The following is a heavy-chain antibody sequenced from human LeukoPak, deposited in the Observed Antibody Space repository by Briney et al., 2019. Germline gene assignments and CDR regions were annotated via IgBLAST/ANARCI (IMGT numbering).Heavy chain of an antibody. Sequence: GGSLRLSCAASGFTFSSYWMSWVRKAPGKGLEWVANIKQDGSEKYYVDSVKGRFTISRDNAKNSLYLQMNSLRAEDTAVYYCARGSTVSYYYYGMDVWGQGTTVTVSS. CDR2: IKQDGSEK. J-gene: IGHJ6*02. CDR1: GFTFSSYW. D-gene: IGHD4-17*01. V-gene: IGHV3-7*01. CDR3: ARGSTVSYYYYGMDV.